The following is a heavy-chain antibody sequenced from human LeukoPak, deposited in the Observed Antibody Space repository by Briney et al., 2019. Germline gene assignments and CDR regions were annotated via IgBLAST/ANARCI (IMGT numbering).Heavy chain of an antibody. CDR1: GHTSDDYT. CDR3: SHSGKYDFWSGTF. D-gene: IGHD3-3*01. Sequence: GRSLRLSCTASGHTSDDYTVTWVRKAPGKGLEWVGFITRKSYGGTTEYAASVKGRFTISRDDSKSIAYLEMSSLKTEDTGVYYCSHSGKYDFWSGTFWGQGTLVIVSS. CDR2: ITRKSYGGTT. V-gene: IGHV3-49*04. J-gene: IGHJ4*02.